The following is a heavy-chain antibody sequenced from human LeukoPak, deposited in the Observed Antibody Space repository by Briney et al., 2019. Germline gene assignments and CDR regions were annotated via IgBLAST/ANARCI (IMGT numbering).Heavy chain of an antibody. D-gene: IGHD4-23*01. J-gene: IGHJ4*02. CDR1: GGSISRYY. CDR2: IYSSGST. Sequence: SETLSLTCTVSGGSISRYYWSWIRQPAGKGLEWIGRIYSSGSTNYNSSLQSRVSMSVDTSKNQFSLKLSSVTAADTAVYYCARDREEPDYGGKRFDYWGQGTLVTVSS. V-gene: IGHV4-4*07. CDR3: ARDREEPDYGGKRFDY.